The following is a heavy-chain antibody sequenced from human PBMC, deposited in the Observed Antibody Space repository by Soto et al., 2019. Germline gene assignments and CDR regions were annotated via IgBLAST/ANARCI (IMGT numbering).Heavy chain of an antibody. J-gene: IGHJ6*01. D-gene: IGHD6-6*01. CDR3: AGGGRIIGQLRNYDGMDV. CDR1: GGSISSYY. CDR2: IYTSGST. V-gene: IGHV4-4*07. Sequence: PSETLSLTCAVSGGSISSYYWSWIRQPAGKGLAWIGRIYTSGSTNYNPSLKSRVTMSVDTSKNQFSLKLSSVTAADTAVYYCAGGGRIIGQLRNYDGMDVWGQVTTGTVS.